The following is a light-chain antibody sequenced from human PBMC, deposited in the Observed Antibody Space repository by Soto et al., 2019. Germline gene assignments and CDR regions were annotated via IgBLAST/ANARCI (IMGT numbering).Light chain of an antibody. CDR2: DVS. J-gene: IGKJ3*01. Sequence: EILMTQSPATLWVPPGERATLYSRASQSITTNLVWYQQKPGQSPRLLIYDVSIRATGVPARFSGTGSETDFVLTINRLEPEDFAVYYCQQYDGAPLTFGPGTKVDIK. CDR1: QSITTN. CDR3: QQYDGAPLT. V-gene: IGKV3-15*01.